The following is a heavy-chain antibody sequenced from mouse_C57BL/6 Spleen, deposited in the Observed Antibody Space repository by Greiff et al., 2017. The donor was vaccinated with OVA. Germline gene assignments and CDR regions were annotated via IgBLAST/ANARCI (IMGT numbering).Heavy chain of an antibody. CDR2: ISYDGSN. J-gene: IGHJ4*01. CDR1: GYSITSGYY. CDR3: ARGGYDGVYYAMDY. Sequence: EVQLVESGPGLVKPSQSLSLTCSVTGYSITSGYYWNWIRQFPGNKLEWMGYISYDGSNNYNPSLKNRISITRDTSKNQFFLKLNSVTTEDTATYYCARGGYDGVYYAMDYWGQGTSVTVSS. V-gene: IGHV3-6*01. D-gene: IGHD2-2*01.